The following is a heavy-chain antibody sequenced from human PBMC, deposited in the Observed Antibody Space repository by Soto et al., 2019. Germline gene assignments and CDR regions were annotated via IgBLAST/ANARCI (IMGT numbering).Heavy chain of an antibody. D-gene: IGHD2-2*01. V-gene: IGHV3-30*18. CDR3: AKDSSHCSSTSCSGVYYYGMDV. Sequence: QVQVVESGGGVVQPGRSLRLSCAASGFTFSSYGMHWVRQAPGKGLEWVAVISYDGSNKNYADSVKGRFTISRDNSKNTLYLQMNSLRAEDTAVYYCAKDSSHCSSTSCSGVYYYGMDVWGQGTTVTVSS. CDR2: ISYDGSNK. CDR1: GFTFSSYG. J-gene: IGHJ6*02.